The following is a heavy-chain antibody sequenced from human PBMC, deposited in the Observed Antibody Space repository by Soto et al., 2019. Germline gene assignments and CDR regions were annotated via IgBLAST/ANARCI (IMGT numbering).Heavy chain of an antibody. CDR1: GGSISSYY. J-gene: IGHJ6*03. CDR3: ARVRDFWSGYYTRTWGSRVYYYMDV. V-gene: IGHV4-59*01. CDR2: IYYSGST. D-gene: IGHD3-3*01. Sequence: SETLSLTCTVSGGSISSYYWSWIRQPPGKGLEWIGYIYYSGSTNYNPSLKSRVTISVDTSKNQFSLKLSSVTAADTAVYYCARVRDFWSGYYTRTWGSRVYYYMDVWGKGTTVTVSS.